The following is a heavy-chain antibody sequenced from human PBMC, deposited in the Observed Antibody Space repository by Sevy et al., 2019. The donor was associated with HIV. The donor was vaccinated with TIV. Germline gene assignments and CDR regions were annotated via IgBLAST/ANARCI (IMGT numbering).Heavy chain of an antibody. CDR1: GFTFGDYA. CDR2: IRSKIYGGTP. J-gene: IGHJ6*02. CDR3: ARLQGTISPNNYFGMDV. V-gene: IGHV3-49*03. Sequence: GESLKISCATSGFTFGDYAVSWLRQAPGKGLQWVGFIRSKIYGGTPEYAASVKGRFTISRDDSKSIAYLQMNSLKTGDTAVYYCARLQGTISPNNYFGMDVWGQGTTVTVSS. D-gene: IGHD3-3*01.